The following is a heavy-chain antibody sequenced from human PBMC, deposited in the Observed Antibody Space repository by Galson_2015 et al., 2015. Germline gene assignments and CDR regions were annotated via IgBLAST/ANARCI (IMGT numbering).Heavy chain of an antibody. CDR3: ARHTITFGGVIEAFDI. CDR1: GGSFSGYY. D-gene: IGHD3-16*01. Sequence: SETLSLTCAVYGGSFSGYYWSWIRQPPGKGLEWIGEINHSGSTNYNPSLKSRVTISVDTSKNQFSLKLSSVTAADTAVYYCARHTITFGGVIEAFDIWGQGIMVTVSS. J-gene: IGHJ3*02. CDR2: INHSGST. V-gene: IGHV4-34*01.